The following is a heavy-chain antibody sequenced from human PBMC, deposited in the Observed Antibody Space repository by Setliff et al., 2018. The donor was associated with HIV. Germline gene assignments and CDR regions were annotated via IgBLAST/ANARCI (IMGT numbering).Heavy chain of an antibody. V-gene: IGHV1-18*01. CDR3: ARGPPIVVVPAALLTFDY. CDR2: ISGNNGKT. CDR1: GYTFTSYG. Sequence: ASVKVSCKASGYTFTSYGFSWVRQAPGQGLEWMGWISGNNGKTNYAQNFQGRVTMTTDTSTSTAYMELRSLRSDDTAVYYCARGPPIVVVPAALLTFDYWGQGTLVTVSS. D-gene: IGHD2-2*01. J-gene: IGHJ4*02.